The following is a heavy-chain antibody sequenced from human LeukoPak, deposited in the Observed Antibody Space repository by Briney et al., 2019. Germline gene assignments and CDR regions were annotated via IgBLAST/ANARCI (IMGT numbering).Heavy chain of an antibody. CDR1: GFTFSDSA. D-gene: IGHD2-15*01. Sequence: GGSLRLSCAVSGFTFSDSAMDWVRQAPGKGLEWDSLISHSGANTFYADSVKGRFSVSRDNSKNTMYLQMNSLRAEDTAVYYCAKDIEASIWGQGTLVAVSS. V-gene: IGHV3-23*01. J-gene: IGHJ4*02. CDR3: AKDIEASI. CDR2: ISHSGANT.